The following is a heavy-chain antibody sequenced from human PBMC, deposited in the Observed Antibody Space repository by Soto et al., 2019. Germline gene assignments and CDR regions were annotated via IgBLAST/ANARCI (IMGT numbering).Heavy chain of an antibody. V-gene: IGHV3-15*01. J-gene: IGHJ6*02. CDR1: GFTFSNAW. Sequence: PGGSLRLSCAASGFTFSNAWMSWVRQAPGKGLEWVGRIKSKTDGGTTDYAAPVKGRFTISRDDSKNTLYLQMNSLKTEDTAVYHCTTDPVGYDYGGYYYYYGMDVWGQGTTVTVSS. D-gene: IGHD5-12*01. CDR2: IKSKTDGGTT. CDR3: TTDPVGYDYGGYYYYYGMDV.